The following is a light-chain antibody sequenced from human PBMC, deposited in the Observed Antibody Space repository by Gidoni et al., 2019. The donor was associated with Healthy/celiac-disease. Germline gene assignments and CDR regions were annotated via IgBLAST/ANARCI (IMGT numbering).Light chain of an antibody. V-gene: IGLV2-14*01. Sequence: QSALTQPASVSGSPGQPITISCTGTSSDVGGYNYVSWYQQHPGKAPKLMIYDVSNRPSGVSNRFSGSKSGNTPSLTISGLQAEDEADYYCSSYTSSSTLVFGGGTKLTVL. J-gene: IGLJ2*01. CDR1: SSDVGGYNY. CDR2: DVS. CDR3: SSYTSSSTLV.